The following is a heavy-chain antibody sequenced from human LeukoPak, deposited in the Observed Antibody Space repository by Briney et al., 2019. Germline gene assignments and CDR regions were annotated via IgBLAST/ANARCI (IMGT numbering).Heavy chain of an antibody. CDR3: ATRYCTISACRASSYKSFDV. D-gene: IGHD2-8*01. Sequence: GGSLRLSCAASGFTFSRYGMHWVRQAPGKGLEWVAVISYDGSDKYYPDSVKGRFTISRDNSKNTLYLQMNSLRAEDTAVYYCATRYCTISACRASSYKSFDVWGKGTTVTVSS. CDR1: GFTFSRYG. CDR2: ISYDGSDK. V-gene: IGHV3-30*03. J-gene: IGHJ6*04.